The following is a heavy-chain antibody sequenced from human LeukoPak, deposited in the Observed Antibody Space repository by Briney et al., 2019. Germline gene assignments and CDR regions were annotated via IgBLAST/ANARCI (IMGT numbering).Heavy chain of an antibody. CDR1: GLTVSSNY. D-gene: IGHD1-26*01. CDR2: IYSGGST. V-gene: IGHV3-53*01. CDR3: ARNRYSGSYPPDY. Sequence: GGSLRLSCAASGLTVSSNYMSWVRQAPGKGLEWVSVIYSGGSTYYADSVKGRFTISRDNSKNTLYLQMNSLRAEDTAVYYCARNRYSGSYPPDYWGQGTLVTVSS. J-gene: IGHJ4*02.